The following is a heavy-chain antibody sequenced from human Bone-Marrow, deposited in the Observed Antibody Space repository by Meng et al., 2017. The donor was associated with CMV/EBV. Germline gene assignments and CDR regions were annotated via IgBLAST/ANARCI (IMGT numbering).Heavy chain of an antibody. CDR3: ATTQPRILKTYYDFWSGPREYYFDY. CDR2: INPNSGGT. V-gene: IGHV1-2*02. Sequence: ASVKVSCKASGYTFTGYYMHWVRQAPGQGLEWMGWINPNSGGTNYAQKFQGRVTMARDTSISTAYMELSRLRSEDTAVYYCATTQPRILKTYYDFWSGPREYYFDYWGQGTLVTVSS. CDR1: GYTFTGYY. D-gene: IGHD3-3*01. J-gene: IGHJ4*02.